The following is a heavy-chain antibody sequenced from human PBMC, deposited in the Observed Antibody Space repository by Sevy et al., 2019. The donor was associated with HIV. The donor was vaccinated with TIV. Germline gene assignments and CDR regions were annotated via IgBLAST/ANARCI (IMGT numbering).Heavy chain of an antibody. D-gene: IGHD3-10*01. Sequence: ASVKVSCQASGYTFTTYYIHWVRQAPGQGLEWMGIINPSGGTSYTEKSQGRVTMTRDTSTSSVYMEMRSLGSEDTANYYCARDGARGSGSFIDSWGQGTLVTVSS. CDR1: GYTFTTYY. V-gene: IGHV1-46*01. J-gene: IGHJ4*02. CDR3: ARDGARGSGSFIDS. CDR2: INPSGGT.